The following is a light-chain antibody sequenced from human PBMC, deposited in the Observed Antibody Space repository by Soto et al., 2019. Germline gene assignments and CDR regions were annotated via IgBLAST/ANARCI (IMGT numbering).Light chain of an antibody. J-gene: IGKJ1*01. CDR1: QSISSY. Sequence: DIQMTQSPSSLSASVGDRVTITCRASQSISSYLNWYQQKPGKAPNLLIYAASSLQSGVPSRFSGSGSGTDFTLTISSLQPEDFATYYCQQSYSTPRTFGQGTKVKI. V-gene: IGKV1-39*01. CDR2: AAS. CDR3: QQSYSTPRT.